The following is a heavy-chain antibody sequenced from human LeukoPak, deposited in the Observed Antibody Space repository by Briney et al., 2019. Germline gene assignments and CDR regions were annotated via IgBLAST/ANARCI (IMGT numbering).Heavy chain of an antibody. CDR1: GGTFISYA. Sequence: SVKVSCKASGGTFISYAISWVRQAPGQGLEWMGGIIPIFGTANYAQKFQGRVTITADESTSTAYMELSSLRSEDTAVYYCARGSLQQLGLMDAFDIWGQGTMVTVSS. CDR3: ARGSLQQLGLMDAFDI. D-gene: IGHD6-13*01. J-gene: IGHJ3*02. CDR2: IIPIFGTA. V-gene: IGHV1-69*13.